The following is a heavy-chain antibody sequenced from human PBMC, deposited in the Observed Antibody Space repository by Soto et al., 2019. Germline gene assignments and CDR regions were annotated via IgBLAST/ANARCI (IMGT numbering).Heavy chain of an antibody. D-gene: IGHD3-3*01. CDR2: IIPIFGTA. V-gene: IGHV1-69*01. CDR3: ARDRAYRYYDFWSGYYSFWFDP. CDR1: GGTFSSYA. Sequence: QVQLVQSGAEVKKPGSSVKVSCKASGGTFSSYAISWVRQAPGQGLEWMGGIIPIFGTANYAQKFQGRVKDTAEETTSTAYMGLSRLKFEEPAVYYCARDRAYRYYDFWSGYYSFWFDPWGQGTLVTVSS. J-gene: IGHJ5*02.